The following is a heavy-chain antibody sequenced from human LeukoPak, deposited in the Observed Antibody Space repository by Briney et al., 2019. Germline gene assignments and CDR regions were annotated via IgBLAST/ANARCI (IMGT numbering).Heavy chain of an antibody. V-gene: IGHV3-23*01. D-gene: IGHD2-2*01. J-gene: IGHJ4*02. CDR3: AKGGAGYCSSTSCLYYFDY. CDR1: GFTFSSYA. CDR2: ISGSGDST. Sequence: PGGSLRLSCAASGFTFSSYAMNWVRQAPGKGLESVSTISGSGDSTYYADSVKGRFTISRDNSKNTLLLQMNSLRAEDTAVYYCAKGGAGYCSSTSCLYYFDYWGQGTLVTVST.